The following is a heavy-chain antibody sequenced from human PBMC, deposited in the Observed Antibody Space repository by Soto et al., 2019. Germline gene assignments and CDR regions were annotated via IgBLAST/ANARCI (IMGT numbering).Heavy chain of an antibody. Sequence: PSETLSLTCTVSGGSVSSGSYYWSWIRQPPGKGLEWIGYIYYSGSTNYNPSLKSRVTISVDTSKNQFSLKLSSVTAADTAVYFCARGGYSSGWEAFDIWGQGTMVTVSS. CDR2: IYYSGST. J-gene: IGHJ3*02. CDR3: ARGGYSSGWEAFDI. V-gene: IGHV4-61*01. D-gene: IGHD6-19*01. CDR1: GGSVSSGSYY.